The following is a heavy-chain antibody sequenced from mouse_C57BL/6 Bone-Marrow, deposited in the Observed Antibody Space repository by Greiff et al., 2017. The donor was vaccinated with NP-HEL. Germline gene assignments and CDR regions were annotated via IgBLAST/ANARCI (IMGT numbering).Heavy chain of an antibody. D-gene: IGHD2-1*01. CDR1: GYTFTDYY. CDR2: INPNNGGT. J-gene: IGHJ4*01. V-gene: IGHV1-26*01. Sequence: EVQLQQSGPELVKPGASVKISCKASGYTFTDYYMNWVKQSHGKSLEWIGDINPNNGGTSYNQKFKGKATLTVDKSSSTAYMELRSLTSEDSAGYDCARWGKLRGMDYWGQGTSVTVSS. CDR3: ARWGKLRGMDY.